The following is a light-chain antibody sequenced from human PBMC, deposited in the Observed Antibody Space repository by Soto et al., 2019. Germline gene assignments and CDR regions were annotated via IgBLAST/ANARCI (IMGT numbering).Light chain of an antibody. J-gene: IGKJ3*01. V-gene: IGKV3-20*01. Sequence: EIVLTQSPGTLSLSPGERVTLSCRASQSVTRSFLAWYQQKPGQAPRLLIYGASSRATGIPDRFSGSGSGTGFTLTISRLEPEDFAVYYCHQYGSSPQAFGPGTKVDIK. CDR3: HQYGSSPQA. CDR2: GAS. CDR1: QSVTRSF.